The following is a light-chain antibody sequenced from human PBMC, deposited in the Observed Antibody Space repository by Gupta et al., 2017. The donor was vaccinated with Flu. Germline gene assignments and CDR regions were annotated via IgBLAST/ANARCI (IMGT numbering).Light chain of an antibody. V-gene: IGLV3-25*02. CDR3: QSADSSGTYEV. CDR1: ALPKQY. J-gene: IGLJ3*02. CDR2: KDS. Sequence: SYELTQPPSVSVSPGQTARITCSGDALPKQYAYWYQKKPGQAPVLVIYKDSERTSGIPERFSGSSSGTTVTLTISGVQAEDEADYYCQSADSSGTYEVFGGGTKLTVL.